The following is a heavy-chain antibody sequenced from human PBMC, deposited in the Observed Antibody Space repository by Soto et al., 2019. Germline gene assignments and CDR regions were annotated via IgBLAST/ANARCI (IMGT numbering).Heavy chain of an antibody. J-gene: IGHJ4*01. CDR2: INHSGST. CDR3: ARGKFSDYFWGRCRDHFDY. V-gene: IGHV4-34*01. CDR1: GGSFSGYY. Sequence: NPSETLSLTCAVYGGSFSGYYWSWIRQPPGKGLEWIGEINHSGSTNYNPSLKSRVTISVDTSKNQFSLKLSSVTAADTAVYYCARGKFSDYFWGRCRDHFDYWGQGTVVTVSS. D-gene: IGHD3-16*02.